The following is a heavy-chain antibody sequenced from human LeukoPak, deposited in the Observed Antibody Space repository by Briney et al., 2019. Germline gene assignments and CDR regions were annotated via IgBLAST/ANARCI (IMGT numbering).Heavy chain of an antibody. J-gene: IGHJ4*02. V-gene: IGHV3-21*01. Sequence: PGGSLRLSCAASGFSFTTYSMNWVRQAPGKGLEWVSSISSSNSFIYYADSVKGRFTISRDNAKNSLYLQMNSLRAEDTAVYYCARDGGWLQYIDYWDQGTLVTVSS. D-gene: IGHD5-24*01. CDR1: GFSFTTYS. CDR2: ISSSNSFI. CDR3: ARDGGWLQYIDY.